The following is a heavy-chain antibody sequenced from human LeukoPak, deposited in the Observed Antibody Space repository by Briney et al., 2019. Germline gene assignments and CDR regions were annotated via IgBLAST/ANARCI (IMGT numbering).Heavy chain of an antibody. CDR2: INSDGSST. CDR1: GFTFRNYW. CDR3: ARDLPRPAYSGNVFDY. J-gene: IGHJ4*02. Sequence: GGSLRLSCAASGFTFRNYWMHWVRQAPGKGLVWVSRINSDGSSTSYADSVKGRFTISRDNAKNTLNLQMNSLRVEDTAVYYCARDLPRPAYSGNVFDYWGQGTLVTVSS. V-gene: IGHV3-74*01. D-gene: IGHD5-12*01.